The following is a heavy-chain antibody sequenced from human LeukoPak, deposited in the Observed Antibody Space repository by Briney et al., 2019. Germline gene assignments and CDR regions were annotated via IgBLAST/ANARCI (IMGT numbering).Heavy chain of an antibody. CDR1: GFTFSSYA. CDR3: AKEPQGGSGTYFDY. V-gene: IGHV3-23*01. CDR2: ISGSGDST. D-gene: IGHD3-10*01. J-gene: IGHJ4*02. Sequence: GGSLRLSCAGSGFTFSSYAMTWVRQAPGKGLEWVSGISGSGDSTYYADSVKGRFTISRDNSKNTLYLQMNSLGAEDTAVYYCAKEPQGGSGTYFDYWGQGTLVTVSS.